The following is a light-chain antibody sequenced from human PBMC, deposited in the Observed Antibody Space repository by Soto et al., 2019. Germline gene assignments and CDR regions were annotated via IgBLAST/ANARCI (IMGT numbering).Light chain of an antibody. J-gene: IGLJ1*01. CDR1: SSDVGNYDY. Sequence: QSALTQPASVSGSPGQSITIPCTGSSSDVGNYDYVSWYQQHPGKAPRLMIYHVSYRPSGVSYRFSGSKSGNTASLTISGLQAEDEADYYCISYTTSGTYVFGSGTKLTVL. CDR2: HVS. V-gene: IGLV2-14*01. CDR3: ISYTTSGTYV.